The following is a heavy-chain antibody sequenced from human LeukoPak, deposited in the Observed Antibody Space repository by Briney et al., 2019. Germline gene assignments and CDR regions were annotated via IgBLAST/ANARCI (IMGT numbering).Heavy chain of an antibody. CDR2: IYHSGST. CDR1: GGSICRGGYS. Sequence: SQTLSLTCAVSGGSICRGGYSWSWVRQPPGKGLEWIGYIYHSGSTYYNPSLKSRVTISVDRSKNQFSLKLSSVTAADTAVYYCARLVAATGNFDYWGQGTLVTVSS. J-gene: IGHJ4*02. D-gene: IGHD6-13*01. CDR3: ARLVAATGNFDY. V-gene: IGHV4-30-2*01.